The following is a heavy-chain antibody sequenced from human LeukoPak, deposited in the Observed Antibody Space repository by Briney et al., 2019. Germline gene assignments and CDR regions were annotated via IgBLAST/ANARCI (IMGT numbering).Heavy chain of an antibody. V-gene: IGHV3-21*01. CDR2: ITSSSSYI. J-gene: IGHJ5*02. CDR3: ARGVEYYDFWSGARFDP. CDR1: GFTLSSYS. Sequence: GGSLRLSCAASGFTLSSYSMNWVRQAPGKGLEWVSSITSSSSYIYYADSVKGRFTISRDNAKNSLYLQMNSLRAEDTAVYYCARGVEYYDFWSGARFDPWGQGTLVTVSS. D-gene: IGHD3-3*01.